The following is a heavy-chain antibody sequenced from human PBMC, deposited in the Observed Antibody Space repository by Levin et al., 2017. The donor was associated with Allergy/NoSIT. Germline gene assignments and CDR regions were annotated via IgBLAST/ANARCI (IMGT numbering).Heavy chain of an antibody. V-gene: IGHV3-9*01. CDR2: ISWNGDTV. Sequence: PGGSLRLSCATSGFKFDDYAMHWVRLVPGKALEWVSGISWNGDTVGYADSVTGRFTISRDNAKNSLYLQVNSLRAEDTAFYYCGRGRGGFSASAPTGGAADGWGQGTLVTVSS. J-gene: IGHJ3*01. CDR3: GRGRGGFSASAPTGGAADG. CDR1: GFKFDDYA. D-gene: IGHD5-12*01.